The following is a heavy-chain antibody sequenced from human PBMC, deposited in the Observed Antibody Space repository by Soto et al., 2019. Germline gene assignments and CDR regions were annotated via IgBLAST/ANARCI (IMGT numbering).Heavy chain of an antibody. D-gene: IGHD2-8*02. Sequence: PSETLSLTCTVSGGSISSYYWSWIRQPPGKGLEWIGYIYYSGSTNYNPSLKSRVTISVDTSKNQFSLKLSSVTAADTAVYYCARGLVEPPYYYYYYGMDVWGQGTTGTVS. J-gene: IGHJ6*02. CDR3: ARGLVEPPYYYYYYGMDV. V-gene: IGHV4-59*01. CDR2: IYYSGST. CDR1: GGSISSYY.